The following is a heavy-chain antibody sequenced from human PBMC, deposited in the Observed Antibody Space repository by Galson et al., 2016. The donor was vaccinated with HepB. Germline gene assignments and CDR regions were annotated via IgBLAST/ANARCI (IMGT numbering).Heavy chain of an antibody. V-gene: IGHV3-33*01. D-gene: IGHD3-16*02. J-gene: IGHJ6*02. Sequence: LRLSCAASGFIFSNYGMHWVRPAPGKGLEWVAVIWFDASNKYHGDSAKGRFTISRDNSKNMLYLQMNSLRAEDTAVYYCARDRDYVWGSYRYPHYYGMDVWGQGTTVTVSS. CDR2: IWFDASNK. CDR3: ARDRDYVWGSYRYPHYYGMDV. CDR1: GFIFSNYG.